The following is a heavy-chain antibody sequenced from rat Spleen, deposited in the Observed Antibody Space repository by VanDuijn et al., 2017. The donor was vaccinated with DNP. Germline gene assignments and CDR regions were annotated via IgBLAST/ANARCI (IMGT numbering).Heavy chain of an antibody. CDR3: ARRDTIAAISTSGWFAY. CDR1: GFTFNKYG. D-gene: IGHD1-2*01. CDR2: VNTGGTNT. J-gene: IGHJ3*01. V-gene: IGHV5S13*01. Sequence: EVQLVESGGGLAQPGRSLKLSCAASGFTFNKYGMAWVRQTPTKGLEWVASVNTGGTNTFYRDSVKGRFTISRDNAKSTLYLQMDSLRSEDPATYYCARRDTIAAISTSGWFAYWGQGTLVTVSS.